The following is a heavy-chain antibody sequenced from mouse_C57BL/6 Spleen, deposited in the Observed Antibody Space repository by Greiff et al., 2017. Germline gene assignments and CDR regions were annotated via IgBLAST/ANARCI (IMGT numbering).Heavy chain of an antibody. CDR2: IYPGDGDT. J-gene: IGHJ2*01. CDR1: GYAFSSSW. D-gene: IGHD2-4*01. Sequence: VQLQQSGPELVKPGASVKISCKASGYAFSSSWMNWVKQRPGKGLEWIGRIYPGDGDTNYNGKFKGKATLTADKSSSTAYMQLSSLTSEDSAVYSCGAGYDYAIDYWGQGTTLTVSS. V-gene: IGHV1-82*01. CDR3: GAGYDYAIDY.